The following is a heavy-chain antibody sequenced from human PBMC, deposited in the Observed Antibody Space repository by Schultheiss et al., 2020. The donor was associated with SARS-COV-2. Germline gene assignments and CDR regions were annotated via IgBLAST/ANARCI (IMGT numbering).Heavy chain of an antibody. V-gene: IGHV3-49*04. CDR1: GFTFSSYS. Sequence: GESLKISCAASGFTFSSYSMNWVRQAPGKGLEWVGFIRSKAYGGTTEYAASVKGRFTISRDDSKSIAYLQMNSLKTEDTAVYYCTPTVDTAMVADYWGQGTLVTVSS. CDR3: TPTVDTAMVADY. J-gene: IGHJ4*02. CDR2: IRSKAYGGTT. D-gene: IGHD5-18*01.